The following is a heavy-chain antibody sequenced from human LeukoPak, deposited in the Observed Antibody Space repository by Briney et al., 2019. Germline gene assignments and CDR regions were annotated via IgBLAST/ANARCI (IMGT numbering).Heavy chain of an antibody. CDR3: GRRRGSGSYYMDPYFDY. Sequence: GESLKISCKGSGYSFTSYWIGWVRQLPGKGREWMGIIYPGDSDTRYSPSFQGQVTISADKSISTVYLQWSSLKASDTAMYYCGRRRGSGSYYMDPYFDYWGQGTLVTVSS. V-gene: IGHV5-51*01. J-gene: IGHJ4*02. CDR1: GYSFTSYW. CDR2: IYPGDSDT. D-gene: IGHD3-10*01.